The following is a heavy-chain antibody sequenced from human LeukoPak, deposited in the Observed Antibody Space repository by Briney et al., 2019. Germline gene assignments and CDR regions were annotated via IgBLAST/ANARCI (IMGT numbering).Heavy chain of an antibody. D-gene: IGHD6-13*01. J-gene: IGHJ4*02. Sequence: SVKVSCKASGGIFSRYAISWVRQVPGQGLEWMGGLVPILGTPNYAQKFQGRVTITTDESTDESTSTAYMELSSLRSEDTAVYYCARGPPGGIAAAGGYYFDYWGQGTLVTVSS. CDR3: ARGPPGGIAAAGGYYFDY. CDR2: LVPILGTP. V-gene: IGHV1-69*05. CDR1: GGIFSRYA.